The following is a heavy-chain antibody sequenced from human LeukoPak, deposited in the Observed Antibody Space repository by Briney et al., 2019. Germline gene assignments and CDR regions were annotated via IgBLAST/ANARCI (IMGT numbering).Heavy chain of an antibody. CDR1: GFSFNNYA. CDR3: AKDWTTVVTPKGYYFDS. CDR2: ISTTGGST. J-gene: IGHJ4*02. Sequence: PGGSLRLSCAASGFSFNNYAMSWVRQAPGKGLDWVSAISTTGGSTYYADSVKGRFTISRDNSKNTLSLQMDSLRVEDTAVYYCAKDWTTVVTPKGYYFDSWGQGTLVTVSS. D-gene: IGHD4-23*01. V-gene: IGHV3-23*01.